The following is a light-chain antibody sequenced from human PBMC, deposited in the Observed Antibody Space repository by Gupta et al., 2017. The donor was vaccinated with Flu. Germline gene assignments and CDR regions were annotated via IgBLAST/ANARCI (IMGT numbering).Light chain of an antibody. CDR3: QQASSFPLT. J-gene: IGKJ5*01. CDR1: QGIASW. CDR2: AAT. V-gene: IGKV1-12*01. Sequence: DIQLTQSPSYVSASVGDKVTITCRASQGIASWLAWYQQKPGKVPELLIYAATTLHTGVPSRFRGSGSGTGFNLTITGLQPEDFATYYCQQASSFPLTFGQGTRLENK.